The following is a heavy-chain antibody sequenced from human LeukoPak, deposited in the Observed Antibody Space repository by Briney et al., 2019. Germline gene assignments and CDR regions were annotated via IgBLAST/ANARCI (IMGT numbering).Heavy chain of an antibody. Sequence: PGGSLRLPCAASGFTFSDYYMTWIRQAPGKGLEWISYIGSSSTYTHYADSVEGRFTISRDNVKNSLYLQMNSLRAEDTAVYYCARDKESSGWYLTPYYYGMDVWGKGTTVTVSS. CDR2: IGSSSTYT. CDR3: ARDKESSGWYLTPYYYGMDV. J-gene: IGHJ6*04. CDR1: GFTFSDYY. V-gene: IGHV3-11*06. D-gene: IGHD6-13*01.